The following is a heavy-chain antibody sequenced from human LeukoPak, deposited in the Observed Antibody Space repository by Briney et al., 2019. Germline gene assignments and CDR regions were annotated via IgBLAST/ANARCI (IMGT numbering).Heavy chain of an antibody. Sequence: GGSPRLSCADSGFTFSSYAMSWGRQAPGKGLEWVSGICGSGSNTSYADSVKGRFIISRDNSKNRLYLRMSSLRAEETAVYYCAKNPGVTVTPYYYYMDVWGEGATVTVSS. V-gene: IGHV3-23*01. D-gene: IGHD4-17*01. CDR2: ICGSGSNT. CDR3: AKNPGVTVTPYYYYMDV. J-gene: IGHJ6*03. CDR1: GFTFSSYA.